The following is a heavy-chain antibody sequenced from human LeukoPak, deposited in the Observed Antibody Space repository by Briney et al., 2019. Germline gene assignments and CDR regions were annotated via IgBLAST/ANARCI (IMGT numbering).Heavy chain of an antibody. V-gene: IGHV3-23*01. D-gene: IGHD5-18*01. CDR3: AGRVTGYSSGYVY. Sequence: GGSLRLSCAASGFTFSSYAMSWVRQAPGKGLEWVSGIRGSGGSTFYADSVKGRFTISRDNSENIVYLQMNNLRAEDTAVYYCAGRVTGYSSGYVYWGQGTLVTVSS. CDR2: IRGSGGST. J-gene: IGHJ4*02. CDR1: GFTFSSYA.